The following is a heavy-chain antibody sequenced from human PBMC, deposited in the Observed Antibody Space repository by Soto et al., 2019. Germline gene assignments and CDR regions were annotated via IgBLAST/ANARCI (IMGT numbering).Heavy chain of an antibody. CDR3: AHRVGLQGNWNGGYFDF. Sequence: QITLKESGPTRVRPTQTLTLTCTFSGFSLSTTGVGVGCIRQPPGKALEHLALIYWDDDKRYNPSLKSRLTITKXXSXNXXVLTMTNMDPVDTATYYCAHRVGLQGNWNGGYFDFWGQGALVTVSS. CDR1: GFSLSTTGVG. CDR2: IYWDDDK. J-gene: IGHJ4*02. D-gene: IGHD1-1*01. V-gene: IGHV2-5*02.